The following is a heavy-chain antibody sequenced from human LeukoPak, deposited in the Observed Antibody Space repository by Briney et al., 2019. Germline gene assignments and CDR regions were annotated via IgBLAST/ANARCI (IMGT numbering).Heavy chain of an antibody. D-gene: IGHD1-26*01. CDR2: IWYDGSNK. J-gene: IGHJ3*02. CDR1: GFTFSNYG. Sequence: PGWSLRLSCAASGFTFSNYGIHWVRQAPGKGLEWVAVIWYDGSNKYYADSVKGRFTISRDNSKNTLYLQMNSLRAEDTAVYYCARDAEWELIGKAFDIWGQGTMVTVSS. CDR3: ARDAEWELIGKAFDI. V-gene: IGHV3-33*01.